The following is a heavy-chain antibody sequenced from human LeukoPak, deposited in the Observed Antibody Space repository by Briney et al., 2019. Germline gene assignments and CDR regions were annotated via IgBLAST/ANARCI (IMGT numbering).Heavy chain of an antibody. Sequence: GGSLRLSCAASGFTFSSYEMNWVRQAPGKGLEWVSYIRTSGSTKYYTNSVKGRFTISRDNAKNSLYLQMNSLRAEDTAVYYCARDLILDYWGQGTLVTVSS. J-gene: IGHJ4*02. CDR2: IRTSGSTK. CDR3: ARDLILDY. CDR1: GFTFSSYE. V-gene: IGHV3-48*03.